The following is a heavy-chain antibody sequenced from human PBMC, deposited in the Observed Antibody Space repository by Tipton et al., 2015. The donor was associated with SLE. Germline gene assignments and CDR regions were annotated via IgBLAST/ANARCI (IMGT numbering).Heavy chain of an antibody. D-gene: IGHD7-27*01. CDR1: GFTFSSYA. CDR3: ARAANWGSRNDAFDI. V-gene: IGHV3-30*04. CDR2: ISYDGSNK. Sequence: SLRLSCAASGFTFSSYAMHWVRQAPGKGLEWVAVISYDGSNKYYADSVKGRFTISRDNSKNTPYLQMNSLRAEDTAVYYCARAANWGSRNDAFDIWGQGTMVTVSS. J-gene: IGHJ3*02.